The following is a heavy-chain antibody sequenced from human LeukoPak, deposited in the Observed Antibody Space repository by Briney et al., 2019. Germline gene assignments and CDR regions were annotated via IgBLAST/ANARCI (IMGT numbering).Heavy chain of an antibody. CDR2: ISAYNGNT. CDR1: GGTFSNYA. Sequence: ASVKVSCKASGGTFSNYAISWVRQAPGQGLEWMGWISAYNGNTNYAQKLQGRVTMTTDTSTSTAYMELRSLRSDDTAVYYCARDRAYSGSYGSFDYWGQGTLVTVSS. CDR3: ARDRAYSGSYGSFDY. V-gene: IGHV1-18*01. J-gene: IGHJ4*02. D-gene: IGHD1-26*01.